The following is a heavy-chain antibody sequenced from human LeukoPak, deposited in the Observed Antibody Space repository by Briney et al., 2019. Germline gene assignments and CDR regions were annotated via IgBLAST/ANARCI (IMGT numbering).Heavy chain of an antibody. Sequence: ASVKVSCKASGYTFTGYYMHWVRQAPGQGLEWMGWINPNSGGTNYAQKSQGRVTMTRDTSISTAYMELSRLRSDDTAVYYCARSEGYCSGGSCYPDYWGQGTLVTVSS. V-gene: IGHV1-2*02. CDR2: INPNSGGT. D-gene: IGHD2-15*01. CDR3: ARSEGYCSGGSCYPDY. J-gene: IGHJ4*02. CDR1: GYTFTGYY.